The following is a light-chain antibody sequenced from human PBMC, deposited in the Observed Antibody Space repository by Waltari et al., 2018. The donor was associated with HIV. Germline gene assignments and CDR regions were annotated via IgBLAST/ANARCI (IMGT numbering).Light chain of an antibody. CDR3: CSYVGSCKYV. CDR1: SSDVGGYNY. Sequence: QSALTQPRSVSGSPGQSVTIFCTRTSSDVGGYNYVSWYQNYPDKAPNLIIYDVSQRPSGFPDRFSGSKSGNTASLTISGLQTEDEADYYCCSYVGSCKYVFGSGTKVTVL. J-gene: IGLJ1*01. V-gene: IGLV2-11*01. CDR2: DVS.